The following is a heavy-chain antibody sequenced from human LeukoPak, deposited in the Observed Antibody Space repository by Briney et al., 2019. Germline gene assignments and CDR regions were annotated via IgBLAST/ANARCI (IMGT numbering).Heavy chain of an antibody. CDR2: IIPIFGTA. V-gene: IGHV1-69*13. Sequence: GASVKVSCKASGGTFSSYAISWVRQAPGQGLEWMGGIIPIFGTANYAQKFQGRVTITADESTSTAYMELSSLRSEDTAVYYCARGPPYPNYHDSSGYYRPPDYWGQGTLVTVSS. CDR1: GGTFSSYA. D-gene: IGHD3-22*01. CDR3: ARGPPYPNYHDSSGYYRPPDY. J-gene: IGHJ4*02.